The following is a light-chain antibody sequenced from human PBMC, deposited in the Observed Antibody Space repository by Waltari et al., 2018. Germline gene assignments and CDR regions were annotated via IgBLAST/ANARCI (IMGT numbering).Light chain of an antibody. Sequence: SYDLTQPPSVSVSPGQTASITCSGDKLGAKFVCWYQQKPGQSPVLVIYQDNKRPSGIHGRFSGSNSGNTATLTISETQAMDEADYYCQAWDSGSVIFGGGTKVTVL. CDR3: QAWDSGSVI. CDR2: QDN. J-gene: IGLJ2*01. CDR1: KLGAKF. V-gene: IGLV3-1*01.